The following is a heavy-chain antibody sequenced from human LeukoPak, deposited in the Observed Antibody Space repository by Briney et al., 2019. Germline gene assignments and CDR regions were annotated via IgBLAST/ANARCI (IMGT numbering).Heavy chain of an antibody. Sequence: RPGRSLRLSCAASGFTFDDYAMHWVRQAPGKGLEWVSGIIWNSGTIGYADSVKGRFTISRDNAKNYLYLQMNSLRAEDTAFYYCAKDIGGRAVAGNLDYWGQGTLVTVSS. D-gene: IGHD6-19*01. J-gene: IGHJ4*02. V-gene: IGHV3-9*01. CDR1: GFTFDDYA. CDR2: IIWNSGTI. CDR3: AKDIGGRAVAGNLDY.